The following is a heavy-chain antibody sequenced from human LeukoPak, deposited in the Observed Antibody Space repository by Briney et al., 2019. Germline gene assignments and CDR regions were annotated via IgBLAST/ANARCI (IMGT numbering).Heavy chain of an antibody. D-gene: IGHD3-9*01. CDR1: GFTFDDYA. J-gene: IGHJ4*02. CDR3: ATHGYNELRYFDWSTNE. CDR2: ISWNSGSI. Sequence: PGGSLRLSCAASGFTFDDYAMHWVRQAPGKGLEWVSGISWNSGSIGYADSVKGRFTISRDNAKKSLYLQMDSLRAEDTAVYYCATHGYNELRYFDWSTNEWGQGTLVTVSS. V-gene: IGHV3-9*01.